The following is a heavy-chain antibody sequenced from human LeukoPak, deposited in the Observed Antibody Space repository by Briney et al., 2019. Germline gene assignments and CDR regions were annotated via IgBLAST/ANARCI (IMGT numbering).Heavy chain of an antibody. CDR3: ARDILRYFDWLSNAYGMDV. Sequence: ASVKVSCKASGGTFSSYAISWVRQAPGQGLEWMGWISAYNGNTNYAQKLQGRVTMTTDTSTSTAYMELRSLRSDDTAVYYCARDILRYFDWLSNAYGMDVWGQGTTVTVSS. CDR1: GGTFSSYA. CDR2: ISAYNGNT. V-gene: IGHV1-18*01. D-gene: IGHD3-9*01. J-gene: IGHJ6*02.